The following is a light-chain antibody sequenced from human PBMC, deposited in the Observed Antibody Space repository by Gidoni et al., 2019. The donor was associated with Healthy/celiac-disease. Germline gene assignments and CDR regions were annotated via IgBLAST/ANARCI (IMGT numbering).Light chain of an antibody. CDR3: MQALQTPWT. V-gene: IGKV2-28*01. CDR1: QSLLHSNGYNY. Sequence: DIVMTQSPLSLPVTPGEPASISCRSSQSLLHSNGYNYLDWYLQKPGQSPHLLIYLGSNRASGVPDRFSGSGSGTDFTLKISRVEAEDVGVYYCMQALQTPWTFGQXTKVEIK. CDR2: LGS. J-gene: IGKJ1*01.